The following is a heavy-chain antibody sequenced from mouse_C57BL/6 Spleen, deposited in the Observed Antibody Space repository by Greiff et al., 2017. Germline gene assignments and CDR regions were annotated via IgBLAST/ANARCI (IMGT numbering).Heavy chain of an antibody. Sequence: VQLKQSGPGLVKPSQSLSLTCSVTGYSITSGYYWNWIRQFPGNQLEWMGYISYDGSNNYNPSLKNRISITRDTSKHQFFLKLNSVTTEDTATYYCARDPQLGGFAYWGQGTLVTVSA. J-gene: IGHJ3*01. CDR1: GYSITSGYY. V-gene: IGHV3-6*01. CDR2: ISYDGSN. D-gene: IGHD4-1*02. CDR3: ARDPQLGGFAY.